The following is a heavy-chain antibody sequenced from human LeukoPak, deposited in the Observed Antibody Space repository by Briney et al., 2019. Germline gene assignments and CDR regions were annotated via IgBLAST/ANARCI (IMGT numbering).Heavy chain of an antibody. CDR3: ARGYNAVVVY. D-gene: IGHD5-18*01. CDR2: LSSDGSST. CDR1: GFSLSSYW. Sequence: PGGSLRLSCAASGFSLSSYWMHWVRQAPGKGLVWVSRLSSDGSSTVHADSVKGRFTISRDNAKNTLYLQMNSLRAEDTAVYYCARGYNAVVVYWGQGTLVTVSS. V-gene: IGHV3-74*01. J-gene: IGHJ4*02.